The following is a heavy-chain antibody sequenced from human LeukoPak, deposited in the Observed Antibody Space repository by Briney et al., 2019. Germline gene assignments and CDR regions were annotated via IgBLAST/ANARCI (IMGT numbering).Heavy chain of an antibody. CDR1: GYTLTELS. D-gene: IGHD3-22*01. CDR3: ATMIAGQDAFDI. J-gene: IGHJ3*02. V-gene: IGHV1-24*01. CDR2: FDPEDGET. Sequence: ASVKVSCKVSGYTLTELSMHWVRQAPGKGLEWMGGFDPEDGETIYAQKFQGRVTMTEDTSTDTAYMELSSLRSEDTAVYYCATMIAGQDAFDIWGQGTMVTVSS.